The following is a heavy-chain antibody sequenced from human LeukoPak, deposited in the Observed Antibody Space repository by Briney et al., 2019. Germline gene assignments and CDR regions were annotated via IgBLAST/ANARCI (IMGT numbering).Heavy chain of an antibody. J-gene: IGHJ3*02. CDR3: ARLTNWGVDAFDI. CDR1: GFTFSDYY. V-gene: IGHV3-53*01. CDR2: IYSGGST. D-gene: IGHD7-27*01. Sequence: PGGSLRLSCAASGFTFSDYYMSWVRQAPGKGLEWVSVIYSGGSTYYADSVKGRFTISRDNSKNTLYLQMNSLRAEDTAVYYCARLTNWGVDAFDIWGQGTMVTVSS.